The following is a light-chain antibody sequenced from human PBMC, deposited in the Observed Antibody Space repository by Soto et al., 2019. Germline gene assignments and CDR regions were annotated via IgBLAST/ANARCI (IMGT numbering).Light chain of an antibody. Sequence: DIQMTQSPSTLSGSVGDRVTVTCRASQTISSWLAWYQQKPGKAPKLLIYKASTLKSGVPSRFSGSGSGTEFTLTISSLQSEDYAVYFCQQYIRWPLTFGGGTKVDI. CDR1: QTISSW. J-gene: IGKJ4*01. CDR3: QQYIRWPLT. V-gene: IGKV1-5*03. CDR2: KAS.